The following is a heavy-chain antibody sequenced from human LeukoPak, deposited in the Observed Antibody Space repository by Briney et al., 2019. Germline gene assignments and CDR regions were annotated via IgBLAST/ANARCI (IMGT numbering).Heavy chain of an antibody. Sequence: ASVKVSCKASGYTFTSYDINWVRQATGQGLEWMGWMNPNSGNTGYAQKFQGRVTMTRNTSISTAYMELSSLRSEDTAIYYCARGRYYDSGSYFAWFDPWGQGTLVTVSS. D-gene: IGHD3-10*01. CDR1: GYTFTSYD. CDR3: ARGRYYDSGSYFAWFDP. CDR2: MNPNSGNT. V-gene: IGHV1-8*01. J-gene: IGHJ5*02.